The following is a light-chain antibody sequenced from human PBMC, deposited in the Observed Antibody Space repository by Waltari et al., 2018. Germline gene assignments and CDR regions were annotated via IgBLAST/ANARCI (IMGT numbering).Light chain of an antibody. CDR2: GAS. Sequence: EIVLTQSPGTLSLSPGERATLSCRASQSVSNSFLAWYQQKPGQAPRLLIYGASSRATGIPGRFSCSGSGTDFTLTISRLEPEDFTVYYCQQYGSSPETFGQGTKVEIK. J-gene: IGKJ1*01. V-gene: IGKV3-20*01. CDR3: QQYGSSPET. CDR1: QSVSNSF.